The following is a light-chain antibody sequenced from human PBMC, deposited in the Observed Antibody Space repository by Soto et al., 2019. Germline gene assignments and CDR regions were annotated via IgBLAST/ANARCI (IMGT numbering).Light chain of an antibody. V-gene: IGKV3-11*01. CDR2: DAS. CDR1: QSVSSY. CDR3: QQRYTWPIT. J-gene: IGKJ2*01. Sequence: EIVLTQSPATLSLSPGERATLSCRASQSVSSYLAWYQQKPGQAPRLLIYDASKRATGSPARVSGSGSGTDFTLTISSLEPADFAVYYCQQRYTWPITFGQGTRLEIK.